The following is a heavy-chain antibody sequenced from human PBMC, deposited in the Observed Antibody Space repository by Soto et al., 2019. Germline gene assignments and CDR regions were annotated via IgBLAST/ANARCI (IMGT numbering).Heavy chain of an antibody. D-gene: IGHD1-26*01. Sequence: SDTLSLTCAVSGGSISCSNWSSWVRQPPGKGLEWIGEIYHSGSTNYNPSLKSRVTISVDKSKNQFSLKLSSVTAADTAVYYCARVSGSYYYGMDVWGQGTTVT. V-gene: IGHV4-4*02. CDR2: IYHSGST. J-gene: IGHJ6*02. CDR3: ARVSGSYYYGMDV. CDR1: GGSISCSNW.